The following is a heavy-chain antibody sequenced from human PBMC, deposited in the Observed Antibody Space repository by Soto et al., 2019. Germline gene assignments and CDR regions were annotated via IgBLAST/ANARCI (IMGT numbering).Heavy chain of an antibody. V-gene: IGHV1-8*01. J-gene: IGHJ6*02. CDR3: ARARAYCSSTSCYMVWRGPHYYYGMDV. D-gene: IGHD2-2*02. CDR2: MNPNSGNT. CDR1: GYTFTSYD. Sequence: GASVKVSCKASGYTFTSYDINWVRQATGQGLEWMGWMNPNSGNTGYAQKFQGRVTMTRNTPISTAYMELSSLRSEDTAVYYCARARAYCSSTSCYMVWRGPHYYYGMDVWGQGTTVTVSS.